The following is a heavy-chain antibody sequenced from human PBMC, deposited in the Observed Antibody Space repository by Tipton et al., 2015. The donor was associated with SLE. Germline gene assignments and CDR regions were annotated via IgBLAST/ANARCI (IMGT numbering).Heavy chain of an antibody. CDR1: GGSFSSYY. Sequence: TLSLTCAVYGGSFSSYYWSWIRQPPGRGLEWLGEITQSGSTNYNPSLKNRVTISVDTSKNQFSLKLTPVTAADTAVYYCARVASWYSIDYWGQGTQVTVSS. CDR3: ARVASWYSIDY. V-gene: IGHV4-34*01. D-gene: IGHD2-21*01. J-gene: IGHJ4*02. CDR2: ITQSGST.